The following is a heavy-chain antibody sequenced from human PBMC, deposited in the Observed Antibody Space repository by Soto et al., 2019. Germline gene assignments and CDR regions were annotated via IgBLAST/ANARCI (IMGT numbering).Heavy chain of an antibody. Sequence: XSVKVACAASGYPFSAYHIHWVRQVPGQGLEWMGWINPNSGGTNYAQKFEGRVTVTSDTSISTAYIELSRLRSDDTAVYYCARDQGSGWYEDFDTWGQGTKVTVSS. D-gene: IGHD6-19*01. J-gene: IGHJ3*02. CDR2: INPNSGGT. CDR1: GYPFSAYH. V-gene: IGHV1-2*02. CDR3: ARDQGSGWYEDFDT.